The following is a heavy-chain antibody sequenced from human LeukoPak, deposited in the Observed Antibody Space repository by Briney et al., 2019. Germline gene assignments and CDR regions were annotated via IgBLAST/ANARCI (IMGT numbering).Heavy chain of an antibody. Sequence: SETLSLSCTVYGGSISSNSYYWGWIRQPPGKGLEWIGSIYYSGSTYYNPSLKSRVTISVDTSKNHFSLKLSSVTAADTAVYYCARHRYYYRSGSYYGAPYYMDVWGKGTTVTISS. CDR3: ARHRYYYRSGSYYGAPYYMDV. V-gene: IGHV4-39*01. D-gene: IGHD3-10*01. CDR1: GGSISSNSYY. J-gene: IGHJ6*03. CDR2: IYYSGST.